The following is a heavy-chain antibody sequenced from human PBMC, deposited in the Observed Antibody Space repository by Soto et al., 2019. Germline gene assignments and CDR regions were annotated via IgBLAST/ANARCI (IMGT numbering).Heavy chain of an antibody. CDR3: TIGSWSGEVFDI. Sequence: QVQLVQSGAEVKKPGSAVKVSCKDSGGTFSTYSMFWVRQAPGQGLEWMGRIIPMLGIANYAQKCQGRVPITADKSTGTAYMELSSLRSEDTALYYCTIGSWSGEVFDICGQGTMVPVSS. V-gene: IGHV1-69*02. CDR1: GGTFSTYS. CDR2: IIPMLGIA. D-gene: IGHD2-21*01. J-gene: IGHJ3*02.